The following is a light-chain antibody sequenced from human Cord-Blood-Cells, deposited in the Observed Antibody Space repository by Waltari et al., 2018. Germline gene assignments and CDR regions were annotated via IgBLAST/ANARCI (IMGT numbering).Light chain of an antibody. CDR1: QSISSW. V-gene: IGKV1-5*03. J-gene: IGKJ1*01. CDR2: KAS. Sequence: IQMTQSPSTLSASVGDRVTITCRASQSISSWLAWYQQKPGQAPKLLIYKASSLESGVPSRFSGSGSGTEFTLTISSLQPDDFATYYCQQYNSYSRTFGQGTKVEIK. CDR3: QQYNSYSRT.